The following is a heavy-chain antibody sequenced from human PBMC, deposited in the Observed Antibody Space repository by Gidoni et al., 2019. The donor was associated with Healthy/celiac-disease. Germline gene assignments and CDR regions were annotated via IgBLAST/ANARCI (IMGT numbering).Heavy chain of an antibody. J-gene: IGHJ2*01. CDR3: ARGGEKEYCSSTSCYTGFWYFDL. D-gene: IGHD2-2*02. Sequence: QVQLVQSGAEVKTPRASVKVSCQASGYTFTSYGISGVSQAPGQGLEWMGWISAYNGNTNYAPKLQGRVTMTTDTSTSTAYMELRSLRSDYTAVYYCARGGEKEYCSSTSCYTGFWYFDLWGRGTLVTFSS. CDR2: ISAYNGNT. CDR1: GYTFTSYG. V-gene: IGHV1-18*01.